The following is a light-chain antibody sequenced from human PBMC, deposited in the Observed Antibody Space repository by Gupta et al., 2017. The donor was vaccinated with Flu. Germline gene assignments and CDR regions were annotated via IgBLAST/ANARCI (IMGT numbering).Light chain of an antibody. CDR3: QQYDCYSLT. Sequence: PSTLSASVGDRVTITCRASQSIRSWLAWYQQKPGKAPNLLIYKASSLESGVPSRFSGSGSGTEFTLTISSLQPDDFATYYCQQYDCYSLTFGGGTEVEI. CDR1: QSIRSW. J-gene: IGKJ4*01. V-gene: IGKV1-5*03. CDR2: KAS.